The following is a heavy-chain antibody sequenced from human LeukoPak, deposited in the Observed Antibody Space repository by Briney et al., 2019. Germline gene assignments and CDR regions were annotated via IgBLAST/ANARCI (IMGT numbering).Heavy chain of an antibody. V-gene: IGHV4-34*01. Sequence: SETLSLTCAVYGGSFSGYYWSWIRQPPGKGLEWIGEINHSGSTNSNPSLKSRVTKSVDTSKNQFSLKLSSVTAADTAVYYCARGYSGYDPFDYWGQGTLVTVSS. CDR1: GGSFSGYY. J-gene: IGHJ4*02. CDR3: ARGYSGYDPFDY. CDR2: INHSGST. D-gene: IGHD5-12*01.